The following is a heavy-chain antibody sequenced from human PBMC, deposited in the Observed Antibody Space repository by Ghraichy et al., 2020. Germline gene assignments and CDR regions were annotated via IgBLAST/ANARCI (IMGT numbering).Heavy chain of an antibody. D-gene: IGHD3-22*01. CDR2: ISWDGGST. V-gene: IGHV3-43*01. CDR3: AKDIGDSSGYSPDY. Sequence: GGSLRLSCAASGFTFDDYTMHWVRQAPGKGLEWVSLISWDGGSTYYADSVKGRFTISRDNSKNSLYLQMNSLRTEDTALYYCAKDIGDSSGYSPDYWGQGTLVTVSS. J-gene: IGHJ4*02. CDR1: GFTFDDYT.